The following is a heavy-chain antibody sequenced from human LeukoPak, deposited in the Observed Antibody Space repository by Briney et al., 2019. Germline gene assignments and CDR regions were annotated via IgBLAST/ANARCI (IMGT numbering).Heavy chain of an antibody. D-gene: IGHD3-22*01. J-gene: IGHJ4*02. V-gene: IGHV1-2*02. Sequence: GASVKVSCKASGYTFTGYYMHWVRQAPGQGLEWMGWINPNSGGTNYAQKFQGRVTMTRDTSISTAYMELSRLRSDDTAVYYCARAIRYYDSSGYYKYYFDYWGQGTLVTVSS. CDR1: GYTFTGYY. CDR2: INPNSGGT. CDR3: ARAIRYYDSSGYYKYYFDY.